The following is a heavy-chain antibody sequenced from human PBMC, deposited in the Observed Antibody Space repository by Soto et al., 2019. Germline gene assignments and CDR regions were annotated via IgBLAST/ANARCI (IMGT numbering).Heavy chain of an antibody. V-gene: IGHV3-23*01. D-gene: IGHD3-3*01. CDR2: ISGSGGST. CDR3: ATENVLRFLVSYYYYMDV. J-gene: IGHJ6*03. Sequence: PGGSLRLSCAASGFTFSSYAMSWVRQAPGKGLEWVSAISGSGGSTYYADSVKGRFTISRDNSKNTLYLQMNSLRAEDTAVYYCATENVLRFLVSYYYYMDVWGKGTTVTVSS. CDR1: GFTFSSYA.